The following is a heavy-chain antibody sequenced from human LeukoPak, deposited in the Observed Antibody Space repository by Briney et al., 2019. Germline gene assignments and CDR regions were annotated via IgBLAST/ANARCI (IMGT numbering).Heavy chain of an antibody. CDR2: IKEDGSDK. D-gene: IGHD2/OR15-2a*01. CDR1: GFSFSSCW. CDR3: ARDVK. Sequence: GGSLRLSCTASGFSFSSCWMSWVRQAPGKGPELVASIKEDGSDKHYVASVKGRFTISRDNAKNSLYLQMNSLRAEDTAIYYCARDVKWGQGTLVTASS. J-gene: IGHJ4*02. V-gene: IGHV3-7*05.